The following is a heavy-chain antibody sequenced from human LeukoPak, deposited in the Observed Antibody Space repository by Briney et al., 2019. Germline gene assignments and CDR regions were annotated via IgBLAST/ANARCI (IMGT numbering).Heavy chain of an antibody. J-gene: IGHJ3*02. CDR1: GGSISSYY. D-gene: IGHD4-17*01. Sequence: SETLSLTCTVSGGSISSYYWSWIRQPPGKGLEWIGYIYYSGSTNYNPSLKSRVTISVDTSKNQFSLKLSSVTAADTAVYYCARGPYGDYVGDAFDIWGQGTMVTVSS. V-gene: IGHV4-59*01. CDR2: IYYSGST. CDR3: ARGPYGDYVGDAFDI.